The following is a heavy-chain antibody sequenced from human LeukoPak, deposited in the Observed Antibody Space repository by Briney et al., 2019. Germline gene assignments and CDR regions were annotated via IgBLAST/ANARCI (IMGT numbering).Heavy chain of an antibody. CDR1: GFTFSDYW. J-gene: IGHJ5*02. V-gene: IGHV3-74*01. D-gene: IGHD3-22*01. CDR3: ARTYYYDT. Sequence: PGGSLRLSCAASGFTFSDYWMHWVRQVPGEGLVWVSRISSDGTTTTYADSVKGRFTISRDSAQNTLYLQMNSLRAEDTAVYYCARTYYYDTWGQGTLVTVSS. CDR2: ISSDGTTT.